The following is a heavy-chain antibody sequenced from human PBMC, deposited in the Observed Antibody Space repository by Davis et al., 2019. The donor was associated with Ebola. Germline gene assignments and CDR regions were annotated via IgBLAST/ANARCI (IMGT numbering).Heavy chain of an antibody. CDR3: ARDFNGGADAFDV. V-gene: IGHV4-39*07. J-gene: IGHJ3*01. Sequence: SETLSLTCTVSGGSISSSSYYWGWIRQPPGKGLEWIGNIYYSGSTYYNPSLKSRVTISVDTSKNQFSLKLDSVTAADTAMYYCARDFNGGADAFDVWGQGTMVTVSS. CDR1: GGSISSSSYY. CDR2: IYYSGST. D-gene: IGHD3-16*01.